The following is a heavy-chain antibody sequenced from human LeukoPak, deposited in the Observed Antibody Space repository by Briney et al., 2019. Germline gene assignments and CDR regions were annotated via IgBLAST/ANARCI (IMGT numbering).Heavy chain of an antibody. CDR2: IDTTTGSP. CDR3: VRGTPTPGMDY. V-gene: IGHV7-4-1*02. D-gene: IGHD3-10*01. Sequence: ASVRVSCKASGYPFSAHFLNWVRQAPGQGLEWMGNIDTTTGSPRYAQDFTGRFVYSLDTSVSTAYLQITSLKADDTAAYCCVRGTPTPGMDYWGQGTQVTVSS. CDR1: GYPFSAHF. J-gene: IGHJ4*02.